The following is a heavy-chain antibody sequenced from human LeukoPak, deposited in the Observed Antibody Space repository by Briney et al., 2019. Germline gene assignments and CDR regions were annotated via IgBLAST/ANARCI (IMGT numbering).Heavy chain of an antibody. V-gene: IGHV4-59*08. CDR3: ARSLVDTAMVDY. CDR2: IYYSGST. CDR1: GGSISSYY. Sequence: PSETLSLTCTVSGGSISSYYWSWIRQPPGKGLEWIGYIYYSGSTNYNPSLKSRVTISVDTFKNQFSLKLSSVTAADTAVYYCARSLVDTAMVDYWGQGTLVTVSS. J-gene: IGHJ4*02. D-gene: IGHD5-18*01.